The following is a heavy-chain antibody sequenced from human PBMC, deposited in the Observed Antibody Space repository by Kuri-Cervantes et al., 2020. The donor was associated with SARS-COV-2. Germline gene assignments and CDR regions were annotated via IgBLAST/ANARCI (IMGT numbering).Heavy chain of an antibody. CDR2: ISSSGSTI. D-gene: IGHD5-12*01. J-gene: IGHJ6*02. CDR3: AREVSGATIVYYYYGMDV. V-gene: IGHV3-11*04. CDR1: GFTVSSNY. Sequence: LSLTCAASGFTVSSNYMSWVRQAPGKGLEWVSYISSSGSTIYYADSVKGRFTISRDNAKNSLYLQMNSLRAEDTAVYYCAREVSGATIVYYYYGMDVWGQGTTVTVSS.